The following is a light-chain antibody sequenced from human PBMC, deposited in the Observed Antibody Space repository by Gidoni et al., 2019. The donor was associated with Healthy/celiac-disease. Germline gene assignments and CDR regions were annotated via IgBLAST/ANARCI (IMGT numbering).Light chain of an antibody. CDR2: DDS. CDR1: NTGSKR. V-gene: IGLV3-21*03. Sequence: SYVLPPPPSVSVAPGKTARITCGGNNTGSKRVHWYQQKPGQAPVLVVYDDSDRPSGLPERFSGSNSGNTATLTISRVEAGDEAYYYCQVWDSSSDHVVFGGGTKLTVL. J-gene: IGLJ2*01. CDR3: QVWDSSSDHVV.